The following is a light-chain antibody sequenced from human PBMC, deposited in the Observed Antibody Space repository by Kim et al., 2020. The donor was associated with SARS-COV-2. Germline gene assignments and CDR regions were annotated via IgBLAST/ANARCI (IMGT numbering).Light chain of an antibody. CDR3: AAWDDSLRTHV. V-gene: IGLV1-44*01. J-gene: IGLJ1*01. Sequence: QSALTQPPSASGTPGQRVTIPCSGSNSNIGSNVVNWYQQLPGTAPKLLIYRNNERPSGVPDRFSGSKSGTSASLAINGLQSEDEADYYCAAWDDSLRTHVLGDGTKVTVL. CDR2: RNN. CDR1: NSNIGSNV.